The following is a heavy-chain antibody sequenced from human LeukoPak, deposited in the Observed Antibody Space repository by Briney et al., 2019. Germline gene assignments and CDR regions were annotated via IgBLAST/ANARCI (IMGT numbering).Heavy chain of an antibody. Sequence: SVKVSCKASGGTFSRYGISRVRQAPGQGLEWMGRIIPILGIANYAQKFQGRVTITADKSTSTAYMELSSLRSEDTAVYYCAREMVRGVIVFDYWGQGTLVTVSS. V-gene: IGHV1-69*04. CDR1: GGTFSRYG. CDR3: AREMVRGVIVFDY. CDR2: IIPILGIA. D-gene: IGHD3-10*01. J-gene: IGHJ4*02.